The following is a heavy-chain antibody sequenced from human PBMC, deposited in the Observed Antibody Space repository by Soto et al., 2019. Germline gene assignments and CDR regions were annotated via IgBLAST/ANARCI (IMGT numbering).Heavy chain of an antibody. J-gene: IGHJ4*02. V-gene: IGHV3-73*02. CDR2: TRSKVNSYAT. Sequence: EVQLVESGGGLVQPGGSLKLSCAASGFTFSGSAMHWVRQASGKGLEWVGRTRSKVNSYATVYATSVKGRFTISRDDSKNTAYLQMNNLKIEDTAVYYCTRVGESSGSYLFDYWGQGTLVTVSS. CDR3: TRVGESSGSYLFDY. D-gene: IGHD1-26*01. CDR1: GFTFSGSA.